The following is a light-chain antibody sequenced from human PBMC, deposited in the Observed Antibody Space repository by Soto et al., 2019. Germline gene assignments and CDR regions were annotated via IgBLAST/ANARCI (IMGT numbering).Light chain of an antibody. Sequence: IELTQSPSSLSASVGDRVTITCRASQAISSHLAWYQQKTGKAPKILVYVASTLPSGVPSRFRGSGSGTDCTLTISSLQPEDFSTYYCLQYDSYPRTFGQGTQVDIK. CDR1: QAISSH. CDR2: VAS. J-gene: IGKJ1*01. V-gene: IGKV1-9*01. CDR3: LQYDSYPRT.